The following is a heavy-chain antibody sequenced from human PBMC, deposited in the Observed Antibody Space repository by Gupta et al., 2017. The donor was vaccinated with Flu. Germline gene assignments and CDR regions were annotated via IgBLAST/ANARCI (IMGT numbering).Heavy chain of an antibody. V-gene: IGHV3-15*01. J-gene: IGHJ4*02. CDR2: IKGKSDDCRT. D-gene: IGHD3-3*01. CDR3: ATLYYDFWSGYYNIFDY. Sequence: EVHLVESGGGLVQPGGSLTLSCVASGLSLSIICISWVRQAPGKGLGWVGRIKGKSDDCRTDYAEPVKGRFTSSRDDSKSTLFLQMNSLKSDDTDVYYCATLYYDFWSGYYNIFDYWGQGTLVTVSS. CDR1: GLSLSIIC.